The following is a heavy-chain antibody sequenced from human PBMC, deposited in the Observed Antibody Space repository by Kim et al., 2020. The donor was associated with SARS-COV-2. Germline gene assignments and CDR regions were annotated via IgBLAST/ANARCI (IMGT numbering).Heavy chain of an antibody. CDR3: ARWITMVRGVIRPTNYFDY. V-gene: IGHV1-18*01. D-gene: IGHD3-10*01. J-gene: IGHJ4*02. CDR2: ISAYNGNT. CDR1: GYTFTSYG. Sequence: ASVKVSCKASGYTFTSYGISWVRQAPGQGLEWMGWISAYNGNTNYAQKLQGRVTMTTDTSTSTAYMELRSLRSDDTAVYYCARWITMVRGVIRPTNYFDYGGQGTLVTVSS.